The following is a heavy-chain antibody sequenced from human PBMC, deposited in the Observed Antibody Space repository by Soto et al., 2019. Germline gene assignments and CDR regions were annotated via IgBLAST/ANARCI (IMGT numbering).Heavy chain of an antibody. CDR1: GFTFSSYA. V-gene: IGHV3-30-3*01. Sequence: GGSLRLSCAASGFTFSSYAMHWVRQAPGKGLEWVAVISYDGSNKYYADSVKGRFTISRDNSKNTLYLQMNSLRAEDTAVYYCARGVGRLDYYDSSGDDYYFDYWGQGTLVTVSS. CDR3: ARGVGRLDYYDSSGDDYYFDY. CDR2: ISYDGSNK. D-gene: IGHD3-22*01. J-gene: IGHJ4*02.